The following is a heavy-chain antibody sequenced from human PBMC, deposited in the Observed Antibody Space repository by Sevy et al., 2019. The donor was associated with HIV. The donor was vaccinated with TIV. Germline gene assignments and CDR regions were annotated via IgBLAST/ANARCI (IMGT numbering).Heavy chain of an antibody. CDR1: GFTFSTYS. Sequence: GGSLRLSCAASGFTFSTYSMNWVRQAPGKGLEWVSSISSSSYIYYADSVKGRFTISRDNAKNSLYLQMNSLRAEDTAVYYCARDSHYEDAFDIWGQGTMVTVSS. D-gene: IGHD3-22*01. V-gene: IGHV3-21*01. CDR2: ISSSSYI. J-gene: IGHJ3*02. CDR3: ARDSHYEDAFDI.